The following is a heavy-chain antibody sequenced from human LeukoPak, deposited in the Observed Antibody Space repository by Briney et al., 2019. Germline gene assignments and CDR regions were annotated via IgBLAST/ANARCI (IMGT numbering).Heavy chain of an antibody. V-gene: IGHV1-69*05. CDR3: ARSVEMPMGYYFDY. J-gene: IGHJ4*02. D-gene: IGHD5-24*01. CDR2: IIPIFGTA. Sequence: ASVKVSCKASGGTFSSYAISWVRQAPGQGLEWMGGIIPIFGTANYAQKFQGRVTITTDESTSTAYMELSSLRSEDTAVYYYARSVEMPMGYYFDYWGQGTLVTVSS. CDR1: GGTFSSYA.